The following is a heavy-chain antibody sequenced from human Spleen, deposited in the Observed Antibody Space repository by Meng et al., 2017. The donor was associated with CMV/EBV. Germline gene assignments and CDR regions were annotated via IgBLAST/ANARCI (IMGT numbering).Heavy chain of an antibody. V-gene: IGHV3-23*01. Sequence: GESLKISCAASGFTFSRNGMNWVRQAPGKGLKWVSTISGSGGTTYYADSVKGRFTISRDNSKNTLYLQMNSLRAEDTAVYYCVRGGYSGSLTMGYYGMDVWGQGTTVTVSS. CDR3: VRGGYSGSLTMGYYGMDV. D-gene: IGHD1-26*01. CDR2: ISGSGGTT. J-gene: IGHJ6*02. CDR1: GFTFSRNG.